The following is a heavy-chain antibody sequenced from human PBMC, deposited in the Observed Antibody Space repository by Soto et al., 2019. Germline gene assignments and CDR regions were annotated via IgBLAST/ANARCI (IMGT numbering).Heavy chain of an antibody. CDR3: ASDPLAVACSFVDY. CDR2: ISYDGREI. J-gene: IGHJ4*02. D-gene: IGHD5-12*01. Sequence: PGGSLRLSCVASGLTFNIFAFHWVRQAPGKGLEWLSVISYDGREIHYSESVKGRFTISRDSSTNTVYLEMNSLRYGDTAVYYCASDPLAVACSFVDYWGQGTLVTVSS. V-gene: IGHV3-30-3*01. CDR1: GLTFNIFA.